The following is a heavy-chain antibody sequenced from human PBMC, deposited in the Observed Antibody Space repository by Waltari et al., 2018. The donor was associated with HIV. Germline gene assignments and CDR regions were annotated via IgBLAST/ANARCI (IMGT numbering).Heavy chain of an antibody. CDR1: DHNYW. D-gene: IGHD6-19*01. J-gene: IGHJ5*01. Sequence: EVRLVQSGGEVKKPGESLRISCQRSDHNYWIGWVRQMPGNGLQWRCIMPRQSRGRSSTTARTVWSASSPSFQGQVTISADRSISTAYMQWRSLKASDTAMYYCAALAGAEWDLVADSWGQGTLLTVSS. V-gene: IGHV5-51*01. CDR2: MPRQSRGRSSTTA. CDR3: AALAGAEWDLVADS.